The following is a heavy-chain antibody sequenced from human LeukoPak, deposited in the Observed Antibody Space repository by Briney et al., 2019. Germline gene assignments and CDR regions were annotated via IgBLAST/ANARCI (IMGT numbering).Heavy chain of an antibody. V-gene: IGHV3-21*01. CDR2: ISSSSSYI. CDR3: ARTRAHKGDPLDY. Sequence: GGSLRLSCAASGFTFSSYSMNWVRQAPGKGLEWVSSISSSSSYIYCADSVKGRFTISRDNAKNSLYLQMNSLRAEDTAVYYCARTRAHKGDPLDYWGQGTLVTVSS. J-gene: IGHJ4*02. D-gene: IGHD2-21*01. CDR1: GFTFSSYS.